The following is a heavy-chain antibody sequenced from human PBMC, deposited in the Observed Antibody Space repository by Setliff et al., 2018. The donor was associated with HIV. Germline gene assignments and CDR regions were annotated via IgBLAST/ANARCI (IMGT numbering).Heavy chain of an antibody. CDR1: GGSISSYY. J-gene: IGHJ4*02. CDR3: ATGGHRLHDY. D-gene: IGHD1-26*01. CDR2: IYSSGST. V-gene: IGHV4-39*07. Sequence: SETLSLTCTVSGGSISSYYWGWIRQPPGRGLEWIGTIYSSGSTFYKASLKSRVIISLDTAKNQFSLKLRSVTAADTAVYYCATGGHRLHDYWGQGTLVTVSS.